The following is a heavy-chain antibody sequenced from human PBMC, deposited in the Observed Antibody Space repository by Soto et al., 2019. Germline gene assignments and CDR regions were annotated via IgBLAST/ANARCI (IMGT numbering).Heavy chain of an antibody. Sequence: GESLKISCKGSGYSFTSYWISWVRKMPGKGLEWMGRIDPSDSYTNYSPSFQGHVTISADKSISTAYLQWSSLKASDTAMYYCARQYGYSYGSYYYYGMDVWGQGTTVTVSS. V-gene: IGHV5-10-1*01. CDR2: IDPSDSYT. D-gene: IGHD5-18*01. CDR1: GYSFTSYW. J-gene: IGHJ6*02. CDR3: ARQYGYSYGSYYYYGMDV.